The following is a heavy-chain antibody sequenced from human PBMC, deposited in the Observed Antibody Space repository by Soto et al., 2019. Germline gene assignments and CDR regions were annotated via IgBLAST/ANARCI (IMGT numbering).Heavy chain of an antibody. CDR2: ISGSGGST. D-gene: IGHD3-3*01. CDR1: GFTFSSYA. J-gene: IGHJ3*02. CDR3: AKDQGAFWSGYSAFDI. Sequence: GGSLRLSCAASGFTFSSYAMSWVRQAPGKGLEWVSAISGSGGSTYYADSVKGRFTISRDNSKNTLYLQMNSLRAEDTAVYYCAKDQGAFWSGYSAFDIWGQGTMVTVSS. V-gene: IGHV3-23*01.